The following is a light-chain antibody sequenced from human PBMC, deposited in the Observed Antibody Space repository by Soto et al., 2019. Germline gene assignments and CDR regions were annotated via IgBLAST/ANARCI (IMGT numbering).Light chain of an antibody. CDR1: ISNLGSNF. V-gene: IGLV1-47*01. CDR3: AAWDDSLSAVV. CDR2: RNN. J-gene: IGLJ3*02. Sequence: QLVLTQPPSASGTPGQRVTISCSGSISNLGSNFIFWYQQLPGAAPKLLISRNNERPSGVPDRFSGSKSGTSASLAIDGLRSEDEADYHCAAWDDSLSAVVFGGGTQLTVL.